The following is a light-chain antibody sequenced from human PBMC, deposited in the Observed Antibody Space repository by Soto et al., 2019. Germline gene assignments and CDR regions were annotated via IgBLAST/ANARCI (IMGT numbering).Light chain of an antibody. CDR2: WAS. CDR3: HQFCSFPPN. V-gene: IGKV4-1*01. CDR1: QSVSHSSHNKNY. Sequence: DIVMTQSPDSLSLSLRERATINCKSSQSVSHSSHNKNYLVWFQQKPGQPPKLLIYWASTRESGVPDRFSGSGSGTDFTLTISSLQAEDVAVYYCHQFCSFPPNFGGGTRVEIK. J-gene: IGKJ4*01.